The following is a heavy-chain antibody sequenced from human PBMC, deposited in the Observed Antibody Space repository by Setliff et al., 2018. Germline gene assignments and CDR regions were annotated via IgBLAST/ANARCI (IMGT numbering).Heavy chain of an antibody. J-gene: IGHJ6*03. Sequence: SETLSLTCTVSGGSISSGSYYWTWIRQHPGKGLEWIGYIYYIGSTYYNPSLKSRVTISVDTSQNQFSLRLSSVTAADTAVYYCARGTTNLNYYYYMDVWGIGTTVTVSS. CDR3: ARGTTNLNYYYYMDV. V-gene: IGHV4-31*03. CDR2: IYYIGST. CDR1: GGSISSGSYY. D-gene: IGHD4-4*01.